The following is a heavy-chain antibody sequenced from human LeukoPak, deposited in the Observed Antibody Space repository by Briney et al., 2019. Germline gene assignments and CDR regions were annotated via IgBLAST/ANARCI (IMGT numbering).Heavy chain of an antibody. CDR3: AIRPEELWFFLFDY. V-gene: IGHV3-23*01. J-gene: IGHJ4*02. D-gene: IGHD5-18*01. CDR2: ISGSGGST. CDR1: GFTFSSYA. Sequence: PGGSLRLSCAASGFTFSSYAMSWVRQAPGKGLEWVSAISGSGGSTYYADSVKGRFTISRDNSKNTLYLQMNSLRAEDTAVYYCAIRPEELWFFLFDYWGQGTLVTVSS.